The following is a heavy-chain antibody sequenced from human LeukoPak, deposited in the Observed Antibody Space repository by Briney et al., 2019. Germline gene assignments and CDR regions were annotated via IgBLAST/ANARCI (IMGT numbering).Heavy chain of an antibody. CDR3: ARVLSIGYYYYMDV. V-gene: IGHV1-8*03. J-gene: IGHJ6*03. CDR2: MNPNSGNT. D-gene: IGHD3-16*02. CDR1: GGTFSSYA. Sequence: ASVKVSCKASGGTFSSYAISWVRQATGQGLEWMGWMNPNSGNTGYAQKFQGRVTITRNTSISTAYMELSSLRSEDTAVYYCARVLSIGYYYYMDVWGKGTTVTVSS.